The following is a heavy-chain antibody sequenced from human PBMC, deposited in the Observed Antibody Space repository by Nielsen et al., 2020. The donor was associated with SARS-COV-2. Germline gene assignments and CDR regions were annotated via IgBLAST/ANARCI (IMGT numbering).Heavy chain of an antibody. J-gene: IGHJ3*02. CDR2: IYYSGST. CDR1: GGSISSSSYY. Sequence: SETLSLTCTVSGGSISSSSYYWGWIRQPPGKGLEWIGSIYYSGSTYYNPSLKSRVTISVDTSKNQFSLKLSSVTAADTAVYYCAREAHGSGSGAFDIWGQGTMVTVSS. D-gene: IGHD3-10*01. CDR3: AREAHGSGSGAFDI. V-gene: IGHV4-39*07.